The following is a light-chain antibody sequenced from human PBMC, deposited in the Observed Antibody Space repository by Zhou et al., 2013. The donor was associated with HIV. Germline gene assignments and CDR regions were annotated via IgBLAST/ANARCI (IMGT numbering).Light chain of an antibody. V-gene: IGKV1-33*01. CDR3: QQHDNLPYT. CDR2: DAS. Sequence: DIQMTQSPSSLSASVGDRVTITCQASQDISNYLNWYQQKPGKAPKLLVYDASNLETGVPSRFNGSGSGTDFTFTISSLQPEDNATYYCQQHDNLPYTFGQGTRLEIK. CDR1: QDISNY. J-gene: IGKJ2*01.